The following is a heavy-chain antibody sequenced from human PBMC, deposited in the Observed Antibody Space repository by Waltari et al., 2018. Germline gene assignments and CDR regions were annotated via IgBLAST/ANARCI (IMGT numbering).Heavy chain of an antibody. CDR1: GFSLRNYG. V-gene: IGHV3-33*03. D-gene: IGHD3-10*01. J-gene: IGHJ4*02. Sequence: QVQLVESGGGVVQPGKSLRLSCVASGFSLRNYGMHWGRQTPGRGLEWVALTWSDGSVEYYADSVRGRFTVSRDNSKNILYLDMDSLRVDDTATYYCAKDAFGNTYLDYWGQGTLVTVSS. CDR3: AKDAFGNTYLDY. CDR2: TWSDGSVE.